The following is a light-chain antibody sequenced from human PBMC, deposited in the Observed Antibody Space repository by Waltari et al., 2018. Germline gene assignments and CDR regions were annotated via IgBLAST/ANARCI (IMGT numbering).Light chain of an antibody. Sequence: EIVLTQSPGTLSLSPGERATLSCRASQTVRTTYLAWYQQKPGQDPTLLIYGASSRSTGIPDRFSGSGSGTAFSLTISSLEPEDFAVYYCQQYDISPLTFGGGTKVEIK. V-gene: IGKV3-20*01. J-gene: IGKJ4*01. CDR3: QQYDISPLT. CDR1: QTVRTTY. CDR2: GAS.